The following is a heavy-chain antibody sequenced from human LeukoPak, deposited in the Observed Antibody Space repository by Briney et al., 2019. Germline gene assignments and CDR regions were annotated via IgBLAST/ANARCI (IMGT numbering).Heavy chain of an antibody. J-gene: IGHJ5*02. CDR1: GGSISSSTYY. Sequence: SETLSLTCSVSGGSISSSTYYWGWIRQPPGKGLEWIGSIYYSGSTYYNPSLKSRVTISVDTSKNQFSLKLSSVTAADTAVYYCARGLRGYYGSVSWFDPWGQGTLVTVSS. V-gene: IGHV4-39*01. CDR3: ARGLRGYYGSVSWFDP. D-gene: IGHD3-10*01. CDR2: IYYSGST.